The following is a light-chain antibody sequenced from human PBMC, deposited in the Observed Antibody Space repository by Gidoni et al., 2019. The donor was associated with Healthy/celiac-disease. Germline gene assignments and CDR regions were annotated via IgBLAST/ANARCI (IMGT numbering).Light chain of an antibody. V-gene: IGKV3-11*01. CDR3: QQRRNWPLT. J-gene: IGKJ4*01. CDR2: DAS. CDR1: QTISSY. Sequence: EFVLTQSPAILSLSPGERATLSCGASQTISSYLAWYQQKPGQAPRLLIYDASNRATGIPARFSGSGSGTDFTLTISSLEPEDFAVYFCQQRRNWPLTFGGGTKVEIK.